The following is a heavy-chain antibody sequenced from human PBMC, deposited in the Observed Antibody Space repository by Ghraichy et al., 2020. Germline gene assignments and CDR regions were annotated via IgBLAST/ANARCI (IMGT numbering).Heavy chain of an antibody. J-gene: IGHJ4*02. V-gene: IGHV1-18*01. Sequence: ASVKVSCKASGYTFTNYGISWVRQAPGQGLEWMGWISAYNGNTNYAQNLQGRVTMTTDTSTNTAYMELRSLRSDDTAVYYCARDYYYDSNGRVDYYFDHWGQGTLVTVSS. CDR2: ISAYNGNT. CDR1: GYTFTNYG. D-gene: IGHD3-22*01. CDR3: ARDYYYDSNGRVDYYFDH.